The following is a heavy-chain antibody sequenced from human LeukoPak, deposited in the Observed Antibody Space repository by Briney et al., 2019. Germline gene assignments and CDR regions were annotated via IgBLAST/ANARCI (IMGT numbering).Heavy chain of an antibody. V-gene: IGHV3-48*03. D-gene: IGHD2-8*02. J-gene: IGHJ4*02. CDR1: GFTFSSYE. Sequence: GGPLRLSCAASGFTFSSYEMNWVRQAPGKGLEWVSYISSSGSTIYYADSVRGRFTISRDNSKSTLSLQMNSLRAEDTAIYYCATYRQVLLPFESWGQGTLATVSS. CDR3: ATYRQVLLPFES. CDR2: ISSSGSTI.